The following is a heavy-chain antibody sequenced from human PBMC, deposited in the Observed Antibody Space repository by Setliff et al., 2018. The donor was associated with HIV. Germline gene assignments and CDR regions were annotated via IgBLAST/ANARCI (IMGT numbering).Heavy chain of an antibody. D-gene: IGHD2-2*02. CDR3: ARSAHCSSTSCYMADFDY. CDR2: ISYDGSNK. V-gene: IGHV3-30*01. CDR1: GFTFSSYA. J-gene: IGHJ4*02. Sequence: LRLSCAASGFTFSSYAMHWVRQAPGKGLEWVAVISYDGSNKYYADSVKGRFTISRDNSKNTLYLQMNSLRAEDTAVYYCARSAHCSSTSCYMADFDYWGQGTLVTVSS.